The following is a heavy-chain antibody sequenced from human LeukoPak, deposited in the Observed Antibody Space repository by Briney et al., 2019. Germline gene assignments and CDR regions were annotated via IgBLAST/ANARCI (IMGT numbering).Heavy chain of an antibody. V-gene: IGHV4/OR15-8*01. CDR2: IHHSGSF. CDR3: ARKSTLNGSSWLFDP. CDR1: GASINSDKW. J-gene: IGHJ5*02. D-gene: IGHD6-13*01. Sequence: SETLSLTCVLSGASINSDKWWTWVRQPAQKGLEWIGEIHHSGSFNYNPSLKSRVSISVDKSKNQFSLKVNSLTAADTAVYYCARKSTLNGSSWLFDPWGQGTLVTVSS.